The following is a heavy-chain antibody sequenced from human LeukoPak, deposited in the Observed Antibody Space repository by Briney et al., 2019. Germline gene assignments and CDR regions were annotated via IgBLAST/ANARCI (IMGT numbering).Heavy chain of an antibody. D-gene: IGHD3-22*01. J-gene: IGHJ4*02. Sequence: SETLSLTCTVSGGSIDIYYWSWIRQPAGKGLEWIGRIYTSGSTNYNPSLKTRVTMSVDTSKNQFSLKLSSVTAADTAVYYCASWPFYYGKSGYNYWGQGTLVTVSS. V-gene: IGHV4-4*07. CDR2: IYTSGST. CDR1: GGSIDIYY. CDR3: ASWPFYYGKSGYNY.